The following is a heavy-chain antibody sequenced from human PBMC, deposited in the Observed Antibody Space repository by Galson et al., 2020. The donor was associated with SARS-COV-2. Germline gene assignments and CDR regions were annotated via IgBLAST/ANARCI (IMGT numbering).Heavy chain of an antibody. J-gene: IGHJ4*02. Sequence: GGSLRLSCTASGLTFTGAMSWVRQTPTKGLEWVSTIAGGSDIIFYADSVKGRFTISRDNSRSTLFLQMNNLRPEDTAVYFCARDQGSDWKNYVDYWGQGALVTVSS. CDR1: GLTFTGA. V-gene: IGHV3-23*01. CDR2: IAGGSDII. D-gene: IGHD1-1*01. CDR3: ARDQGSDWKNYVDY.